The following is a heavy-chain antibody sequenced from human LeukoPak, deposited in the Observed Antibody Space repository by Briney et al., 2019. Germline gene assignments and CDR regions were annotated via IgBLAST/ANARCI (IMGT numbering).Heavy chain of an antibody. CDR2: MNPNSGNT. Sequence: GASVTVSCKASGYTFTDFDINWVRQAPGRGLEWMGWMNPNSGNTVYAQKFQGRVTMTRDTSINTGRMELTSLTSEDTAVYYWARALDRSYYYVYLSWGQGTVISVSS. CDR1: GYTFTDFD. J-gene: IGHJ5*02. CDR3: ARALDRSYYYVYLS. V-gene: IGHV1-8*01. D-gene: IGHD3-16*01.